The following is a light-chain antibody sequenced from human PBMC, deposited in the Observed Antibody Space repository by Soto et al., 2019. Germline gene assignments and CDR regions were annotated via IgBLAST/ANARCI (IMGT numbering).Light chain of an antibody. CDR1: SSNIGNNA. Sequence: QSVLTQPPSVSEAPRQRVTSSCSGSSSNIGNNAVNWYQQLPGKAPKLLIYYDDLLPPGVSDRFSGSKSGTSASLAISGLQSEDEADYYCAAWDDSLNGPFVFGTGTKVTVL. CDR2: YDD. CDR3: AAWDDSLNGPFV. V-gene: IGLV1-36*01. J-gene: IGLJ1*01.